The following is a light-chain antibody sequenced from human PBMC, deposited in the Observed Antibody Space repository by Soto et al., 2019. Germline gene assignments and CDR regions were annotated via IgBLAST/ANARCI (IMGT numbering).Light chain of an antibody. CDR1: QRVLYSSNNQNY. CDR3: QQYHTPPET. Sequence: DIVMTQSPDSLAVSLGERATINCKSSQRVLYSSNNQNYLAWYQQKPGQPPKLLIYWASTRESGVPDRFSGSGSGTDFPLTISRLQAEDVAVYYCQQYHTPPETFGQGTKVEIK. J-gene: IGKJ1*01. V-gene: IGKV4-1*01. CDR2: WAS.